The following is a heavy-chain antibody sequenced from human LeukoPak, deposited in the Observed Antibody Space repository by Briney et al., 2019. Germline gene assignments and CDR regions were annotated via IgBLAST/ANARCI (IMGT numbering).Heavy chain of an antibody. Sequence: PSQTLSLTCTVSGGSISSGDYYWSWIRQPPGKGLEWIGYIYYSGSTYYNPSLKSRVTISVDTSKNQFSLKLSSVTDADTAVYYCARVFGGYCSGGSCYPIDYWGQGTLVTVSS. CDR2: IYYSGST. J-gene: IGHJ4*02. D-gene: IGHD2-15*01. V-gene: IGHV4-30-4*01. CDR1: GGSISSGDYY. CDR3: ARVFGGYCSGGSCYPIDY.